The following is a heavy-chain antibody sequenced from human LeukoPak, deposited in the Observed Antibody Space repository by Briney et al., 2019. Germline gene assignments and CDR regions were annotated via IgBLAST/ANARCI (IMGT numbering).Heavy chain of an antibody. CDR2: IDPSDSYT. D-gene: IGHD3-10*01. CDR1: GYSFTSYW. CDR3: ARLPITMVRCDWVMDV. Sequence: GESLKISCKGSGYSFTSYWISWVRQMPGKGLEWMGRIDPSDSYTNYSPSFQGHVTISADKSISTAYLQWSSLKASDTAMYYCARLPITMVRCDWVMDVWGKGTTVTVSS. J-gene: IGHJ6*04. V-gene: IGHV5-10-1*01.